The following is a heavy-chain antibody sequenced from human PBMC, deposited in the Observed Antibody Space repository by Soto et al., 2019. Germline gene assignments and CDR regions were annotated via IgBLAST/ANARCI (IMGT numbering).Heavy chain of an antibody. CDR2: IYHSGST. Sequence: PSVTLSVRWAVAGGSMCICGYSRSWIRQPPGKGLEWIGYIYHSGSTYYNPSLKSRVTISVDRSKNQFSLKLSSVTAADTAVYYCARDKHYCSGGSCYSWFDPWGQGTLVTVSS. J-gene: IGHJ5*02. D-gene: IGHD2-15*01. CDR3: ARDKHYCSGGSCYSWFDP. V-gene: IGHV4-30-2*01. CDR1: GGSMCICGYS.